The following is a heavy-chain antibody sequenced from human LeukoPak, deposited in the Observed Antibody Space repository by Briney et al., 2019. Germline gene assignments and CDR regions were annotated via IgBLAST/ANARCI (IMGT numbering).Heavy chain of an antibody. V-gene: IGHV4-59*01. D-gene: IGHD5-12*01. CDR3: ARDISGYDTFDI. CDR1: GDSISSYV. CDR2: ISYSGST. J-gene: IGHJ3*02. Sequence: SETLSLTCAVSGDSISSYVWNWIRQPPGKGLEWIAYISYSGSTNYNPSLKSRVTISVDTSKNQFSLRLSSVTAADTAVYYCARDISGYDTFDIWGHGTMVTVSS.